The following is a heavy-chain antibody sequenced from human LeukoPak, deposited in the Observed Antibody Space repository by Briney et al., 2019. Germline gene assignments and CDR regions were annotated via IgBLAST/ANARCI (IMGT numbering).Heavy chain of an antibody. V-gene: IGHV3-73*01. D-gene: IGHD2-15*01. Sequence: AGSLRLSCAASGFTFSGSAMHWVRQASGKGLEWVGHIRSKANSYATAYAASVKGRFTISRGDSENTAYLQMNSLKTEDTAVYYCTRTYCSGGSCYWFDYWGQGTLVTVSS. CDR2: IRSKANSYAT. CDR1: GFTFSGSA. CDR3: TRTYCSGGSCYWFDY. J-gene: IGHJ4*02.